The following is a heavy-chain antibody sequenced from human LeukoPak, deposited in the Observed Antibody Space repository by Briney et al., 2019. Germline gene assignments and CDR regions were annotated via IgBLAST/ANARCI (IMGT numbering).Heavy chain of an antibody. CDR3: AKRGAVAGIRYFDY. J-gene: IGHJ4*02. CDR2: ISGSGGST. CDR1: GFTFSSYA. D-gene: IGHD6-19*01. V-gene: IGHV3-23*01. Sequence: GGSLRLSCTASGFTFSSYAMSWVRQAPGKGLEWVSAISGSGGSTYYADSVKGRFTISRDNSKNTLYLQMDSLRAEDTAVYYCAKRGAVAGIRYFDYWGQGTLVTVSS.